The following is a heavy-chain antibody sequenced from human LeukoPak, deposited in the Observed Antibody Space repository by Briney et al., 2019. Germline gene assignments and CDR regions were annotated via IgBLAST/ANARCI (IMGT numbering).Heavy chain of an antibody. V-gene: IGHV3-7*04. D-gene: IGHD3/OR15-3a*01. Sequence: SGGSLRLSCAASKFTFSDYYMTWVRQAPGKGPEWVAYMNQFGTEIKYLDSVKGRFTISRDNAKNSLYLWMTSLIADDTAVYYCARGTYYYEFWGQGTLVIVSS. CDR1: KFTFSDYY. CDR2: MNQFGTEI. J-gene: IGHJ4*02. CDR3: ARGTYYYEF.